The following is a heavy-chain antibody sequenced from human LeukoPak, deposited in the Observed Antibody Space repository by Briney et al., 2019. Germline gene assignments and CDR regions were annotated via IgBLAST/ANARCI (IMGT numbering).Heavy chain of an antibody. V-gene: IGHV4-4*07. Sequence: PSETLSLTCTVSGGSISSYYWSWIRQPAGKGLEWIWRIYTSGSTNYNPSLKSRVTMSVDTSKNQFSLKLSSVTAADTAVYYCARVGNIVVGDYYYMDVWGKGTTVTVSS. CDR3: ARVGNIVVGDYYYMDV. D-gene: IGHD2-2*01. CDR1: GGSISSYY. CDR2: IYTSGST. J-gene: IGHJ6*03.